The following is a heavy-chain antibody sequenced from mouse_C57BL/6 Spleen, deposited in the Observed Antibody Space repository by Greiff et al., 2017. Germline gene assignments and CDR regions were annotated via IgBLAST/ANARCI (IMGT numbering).Heavy chain of an antibody. CDR1: GFTFSSYA. J-gene: IGHJ4*01. CDR3: ASDYDGAMDY. V-gene: IGHV5-4*01. CDR2: ISDGGSYT. D-gene: IGHD2-12*01. Sequence: EVHLVESGGGLVKPGGSLKLSCAASGFTFSSYAMSWVRQTPEKRLEWVATISDGGSYTYYPDNVKGRFTISRDNAKNNLYLQMSHLKSEDTAVYYCASDYDGAMDYWGQGTSVTVSS.